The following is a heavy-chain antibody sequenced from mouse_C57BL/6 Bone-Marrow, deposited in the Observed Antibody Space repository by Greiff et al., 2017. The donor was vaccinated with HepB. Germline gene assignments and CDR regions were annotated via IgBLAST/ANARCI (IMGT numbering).Heavy chain of an antibody. D-gene: IGHD2-4*01. J-gene: IGHJ1*03. CDR1: GYTFTSYW. Sequence: QVQLQQPGAELVKPGASVKVSCKASGYTFTSYWMQWVKQRPGQGLEWIGEIDPSDSYTNYNQKFKGKATLTVDTSSSTAYMQLSSLTSEDSAVYYCARSALYYDYDGYWYFDVWGTGTTVTVSS. CDR3: ARSALYYDYDGYWYFDV. CDR2: IDPSDSYT. V-gene: IGHV1-50*01.